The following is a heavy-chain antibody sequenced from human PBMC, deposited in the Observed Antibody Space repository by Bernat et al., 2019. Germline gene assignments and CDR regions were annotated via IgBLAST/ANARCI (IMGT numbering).Heavy chain of an antibody. J-gene: IGHJ5*02. CDR3: ARGIAVAATSYNWFDP. V-gene: IGHV4-4*02. CDR2: INHSGSF. D-gene: IGHD6-19*01. Sequence: QVQLQESGPGLVKPSGTLSLTCAVSGGSISSSNWWSWVRQPPGKGLEWIGEINHSGSFKYNPSPKSRVTISVNKSRNHFSLRLTSVTAADTAVYYCARGIAVAATSYNWFDPWGQGTLVTVSS. CDR1: GGSISSSNW.